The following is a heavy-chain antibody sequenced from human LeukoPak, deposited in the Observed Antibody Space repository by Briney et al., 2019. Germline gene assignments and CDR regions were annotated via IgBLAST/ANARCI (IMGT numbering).Heavy chain of an antibody. CDR2: IHYSGSA. J-gene: IGHJ4*02. CDR3: ARGALSYGSGSYFPPFYFDY. V-gene: IGHV4-59*01. Sequence: PSETLSLTCTVSGASISSYYWTWIRQPPGKELEWIRYIHYSGSADYNPSLKSRVTISLDTSKNQFSLRLTSVIAADTAVYYCARGALSYGSGSYFPPFYFDYWGQGALVTVSS. D-gene: IGHD3-10*01. CDR1: GASISSYY.